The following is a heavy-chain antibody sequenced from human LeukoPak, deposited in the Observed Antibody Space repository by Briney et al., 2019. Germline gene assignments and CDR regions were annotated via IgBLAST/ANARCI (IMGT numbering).Heavy chain of an antibody. Sequence: ASVKVSCKVAGGTINNFAISWVRQAPGQGLEWMGGLSPVLATYAQKFQGRVTITADESTDTVYMELGSLTSEDTATYFCARDREISARPGGWFDPWGQGTQVTVSS. CDR2: LSPVLA. CDR1: GGTINNFA. J-gene: IGHJ5*02. CDR3: ARDREISARPGGWFDP. D-gene: IGHD6-6*01. V-gene: IGHV1-69*13.